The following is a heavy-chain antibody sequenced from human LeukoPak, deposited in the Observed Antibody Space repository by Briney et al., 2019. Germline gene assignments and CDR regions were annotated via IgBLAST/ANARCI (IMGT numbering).Heavy chain of an antibody. Sequence: GGSLRLSCAASGFSFSTYAMSWVRQAPGLGLEWVSAISGSGKTYYPDSVKGRSTISRDNSKNTLFLQMNGLRAEDTAVYYCAKERDAKGYFDYWGQGTLVTVSS. CDR2: ISGSGKT. V-gene: IGHV3-23*01. J-gene: IGHJ4*02. CDR3: AKERDAKGYFDY. CDR1: GFSFSTYA.